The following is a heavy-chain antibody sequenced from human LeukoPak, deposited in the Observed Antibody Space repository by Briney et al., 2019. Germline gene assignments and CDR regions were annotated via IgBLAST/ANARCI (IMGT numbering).Heavy chain of an antibody. Sequence: KPSETLSLTCAVSGGSFSGYYWSWIRQPPGKGLEWIGEINHSGSTNYNPSLKSRVTISVDTSKNQFSLKLSSVTAADTAVYYCARGAAAAGKRAYFQHWGQGTLVTVSS. D-gene: IGHD6-13*01. J-gene: IGHJ1*01. CDR1: GGSFSGYY. CDR2: INHSGST. V-gene: IGHV4-34*01. CDR3: ARGAAAAGKRAYFQH.